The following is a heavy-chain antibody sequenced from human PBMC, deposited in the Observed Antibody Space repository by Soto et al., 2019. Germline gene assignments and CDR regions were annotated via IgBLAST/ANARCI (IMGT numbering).Heavy chain of an antibody. D-gene: IGHD3-10*02. CDR3: ARESACSGKNNWFDP. CDR2: IYYSGNT. V-gene: IGHV4-59*01. Sequence: QVQLRESGPGLVKPSETLSLTCTVSGGSISPYYWSWIRQPPGKGLEWIGYIYYSGNTYYNPSLKSRVTMSVDTSRNQLLLQLNSVTAADTAVYYCARESACSGKNNWFDPWGQGTLVTVSS. CDR1: GGSISPYY. J-gene: IGHJ5*02.